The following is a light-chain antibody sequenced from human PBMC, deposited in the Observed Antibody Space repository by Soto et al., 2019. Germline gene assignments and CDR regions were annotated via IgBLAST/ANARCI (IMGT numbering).Light chain of an antibody. CDR2: HAS. CDR3: QQYTKGPLT. V-gene: IGKV3-15*01. Sequence: EIVMTQSPATLSVSQGERATLSCRASQSVSSNLAWYQQKPGQEPRLLIYHASTRATGIPARFSGSGSGTEFPLTISSLQYEDLAVSYCQQYTKGPLTFGGGTTVEIK. J-gene: IGKJ4*01. CDR1: QSVSSN.